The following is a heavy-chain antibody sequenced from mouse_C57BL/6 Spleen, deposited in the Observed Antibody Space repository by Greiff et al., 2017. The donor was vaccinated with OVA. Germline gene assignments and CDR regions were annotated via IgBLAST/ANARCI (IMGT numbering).Heavy chain of an antibody. CDR1: GYTFTSYW. D-gene: IGHD2-3*01. Sequence: QVHVKQPGAELVRPGSSVKLSCKASGYTFTSYWMDWVKQRPGQGLEWIGNIYPSDSETHYNQKFKDKATLTVDKSSSTAYMQLSSLTSEDSAVYYCARWGLYDPEGAYWGQGTLVTVSA. CDR3: ARWGLYDPEGAY. CDR2: IYPSDSET. V-gene: IGHV1-61*01. J-gene: IGHJ3*01.